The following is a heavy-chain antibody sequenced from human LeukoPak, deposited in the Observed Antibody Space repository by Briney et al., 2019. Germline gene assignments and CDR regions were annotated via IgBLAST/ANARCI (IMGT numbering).Heavy chain of an antibody. Sequence: GASVKVSCKASGYTFTSYDINWVRQATGQGLEWMGWMNPNSGNTGYAQKFQGRVTMTRNTSISTAYMELSSLRSEDTAVYYCARGLREKKVATSYPRRDYYYYYMDVWGKGTTVTVSS. D-gene: IGHD5-12*01. CDR2: MNPNSGNT. CDR3: ARGLREKKVATSYPRRDYYYYYMDV. V-gene: IGHV1-8*01. J-gene: IGHJ6*03. CDR1: GYTFTSYD.